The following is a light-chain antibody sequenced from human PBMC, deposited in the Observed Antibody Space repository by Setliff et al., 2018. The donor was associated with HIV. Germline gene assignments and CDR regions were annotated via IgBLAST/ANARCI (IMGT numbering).Light chain of an antibody. CDR2: DVS. J-gene: IGLJ1*01. CDR3: SSYTFSSTPYV. Sequence: QSALTQAASVSGSPGQSITMSCTGTRSDVGGYNYVSWYQQHPGKAPKLMIYDVSNRPSGVSNRFSGSKSGNTASLTISGLQAEDEADYYCSSYTFSSTPYVFGTGTKVTVL. V-gene: IGLV2-14*03. CDR1: RSDVGGYNY.